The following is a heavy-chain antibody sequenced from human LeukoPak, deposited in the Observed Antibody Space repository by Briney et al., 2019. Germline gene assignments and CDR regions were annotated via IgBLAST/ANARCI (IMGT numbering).Heavy chain of an antibody. Sequence: PSETLSLTCAVYGGSFSGYYWSWIRQPPGKGLEWIREINHSGSTNYNPSLKSRVTISVDTSKNQFSLKLSSVTAADTAVYYCARGRTRRITMIAVVNKTPFDYWGPGTLVTVSS. V-gene: IGHV4-34*01. CDR1: GGSFSGYY. CDR3: ARGRTRRITMIAVVNKTPFDY. D-gene: IGHD3-22*01. J-gene: IGHJ4*02. CDR2: INHSGST.